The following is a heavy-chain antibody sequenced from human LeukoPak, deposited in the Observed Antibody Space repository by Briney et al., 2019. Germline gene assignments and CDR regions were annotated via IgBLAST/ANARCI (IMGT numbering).Heavy chain of an antibody. CDR2: IWYDGSNK. V-gene: IGHV3-33*01. CDR3: ARSKHLISNWFDP. J-gene: IGHJ5*02. CDR1: GFTFSSYG. Sequence: GGSLRLSCAASGFTFSSYGMHWVRQAPGKGLEWVAVIWYDGSNKYYADSVKGRFTISRDNSKNTLYLQMNSLRAEDTAVYYCARSKHLISNWFDPWGQGTLVTVSS. D-gene: IGHD3-10*01.